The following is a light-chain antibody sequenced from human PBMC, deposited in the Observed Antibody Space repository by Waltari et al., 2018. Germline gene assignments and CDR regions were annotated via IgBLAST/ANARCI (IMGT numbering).Light chain of an antibody. Sequence: DIVMTQSPDSLAVSLGERATINCKSNQSVLYSSNNKNYLAWYQQKPGQPPKLLICLASTREAGVPDRFSGIGSGTEFTLTISSLQAEDVAVYYCQQYYSTPRTFGQGTKVEIK. CDR1: QSVLYSSNNKNY. V-gene: IGKV4-1*01. J-gene: IGKJ1*01. CDR3: QQYYSTPRT. CDR2: LAS.